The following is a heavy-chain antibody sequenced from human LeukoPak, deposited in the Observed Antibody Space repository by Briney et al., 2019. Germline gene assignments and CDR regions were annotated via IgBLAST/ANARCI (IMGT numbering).Heavy chain of an antibody. D-gene: IGHD7-27*01. CDR1: GFSASTDS. V-gene: IGHV3-53*01. Sequence: RGSLRLSCAASGFSASTDSISWVRQAPGKGLGWVSTLYSGGNTYYAGSVKGRFTISRDNSKRTVYVEMNSMRAEEAAIYYCARGWGSFENWGQGTQVAVSS. J-gene: IGHJ4*02. CDR2: LYSGGNT. CDR3: ARGWGSFEN.